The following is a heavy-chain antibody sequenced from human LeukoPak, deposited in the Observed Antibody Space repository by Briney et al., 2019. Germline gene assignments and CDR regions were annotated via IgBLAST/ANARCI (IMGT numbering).Heavy chain of an antibody. CDR3: AKEDIAGNGFPFGS. D-gene: IGHD5-12*01. CDR1: GFTFNIYE. V-gene: IGHV3-48*03. CDR2: ISSSGGSI. J-gene: IGHJ4*02. Sequence: GGSLRLSCAASGFTFNIYEMNWVRQAPGKGPEWISYISSSGGSIYYADSVKGRFTISRDNAKNSVYLQMNSLRVEDTAIYYCAKEDIAGNGFPFGSWGQGTMVTVSS.